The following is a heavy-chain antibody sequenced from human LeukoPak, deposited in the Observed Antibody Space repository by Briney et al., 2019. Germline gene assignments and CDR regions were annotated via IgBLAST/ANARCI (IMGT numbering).Heavy chain of an antibody. Sequence: GASVKVSCKASGYTFTGYYMHWVRQAPGKGLEWMGGFDPEDGETIYAQKFQGRVTMTEDTSTDTAYMELSSLRSEDTAVYYCATIYDFWSGLGNYFDYWGQGTLVTVSS. CDR2: FDPEDGET. J-gene: IGHJ4*02. CDR1: GYTFTGYY. V-gene: IGHV1-24*01. D-gene: IGHD3-3*01. CDR3: ATIYDFWSGLGNYFDY.